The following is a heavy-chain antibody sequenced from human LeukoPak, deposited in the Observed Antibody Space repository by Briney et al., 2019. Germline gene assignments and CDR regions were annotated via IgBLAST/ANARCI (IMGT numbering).Heavy chain of an antibody. J-gene: IGHJ4*02. CDR1: GYTFTSYD. D-gene: IGHD6-19*01. Sequence: ASVKVSCKASGYTFTSYDINWVRQATGQGLEWMGWMNPNSGNTGYAQKFQGRVTMTRNTSISTAYMELSSLRPEDTALYYCAKGPTSAAGTTFRLPDFWGQGTLVTVSS. CDR2: MNPNSGNT. V-gene: IGHV1-8*01. CDR3: AKGPTSAAGTTFRLPDF.